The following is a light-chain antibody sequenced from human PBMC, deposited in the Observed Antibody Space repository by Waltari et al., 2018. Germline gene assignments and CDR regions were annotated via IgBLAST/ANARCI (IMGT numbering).Light chain of an antibody. V-gene: IGKV3-15*01. CDR3: QQYSNWPLT. J-gene: IGKJ4*01. CDR2: GAS. Sequence: EIVLTQSPATLSLSPGERATLSCRASQSVSSSLAWYQQKPGQAPRLLIYGASSRATGIPDRFSGSGSGTDFAHTISSLEPEDFAVYYCQQYSNWPLTFGGGTKVEIK. CDR1: QSVSSS.